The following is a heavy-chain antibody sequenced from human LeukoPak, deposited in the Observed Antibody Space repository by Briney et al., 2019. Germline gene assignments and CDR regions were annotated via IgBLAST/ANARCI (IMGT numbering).Heavy chain of an antibody. J-gene: IGHJ4*02. CDR3: SKTIAVADPTDY. CDR2: MSSDGGDI. D-gene: IGHD6-19*01. Sequence: GGSLRLSCAASGFTFDDYGMSWVRQAPGKGLEWLAVMSSDGGDIYYADSVKGRFTISRDNSKNTLYLQMNSLRAEDTAVYYCSKTIAVADPTDYWGQGTLVTVSS. V-gene: IGHV3-30*18. CDR1: GFTFDDYG.